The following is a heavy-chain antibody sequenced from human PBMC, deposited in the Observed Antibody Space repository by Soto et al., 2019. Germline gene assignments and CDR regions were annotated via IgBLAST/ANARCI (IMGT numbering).Heavy chain of an antibody. D-gene: IGHD3-3*01. CDR3: ASQGVEVGDAFDI. V-gene: IGHV4-30-4*01. CDR2: IYYSGST. J-gene: IGHJ3*02. CDR1: GGSISSGDYY. Sequence: QVQLQESGPGLVKPSQTLCLSCAVSGGSISSGDYYWSWIRQPPGKGLEWIGYIYYSGSTYYNPSLKSRVTISVDTSKNQFSLKLSSVTAADTAVYYCASQGVEVGDAFDIWGQVTMVTVSS.